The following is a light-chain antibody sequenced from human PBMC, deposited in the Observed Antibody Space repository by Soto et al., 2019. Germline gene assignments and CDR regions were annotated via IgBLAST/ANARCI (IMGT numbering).Light chain of an antibody. CDR2: GAS. CDR1: QSVSTN. J-gene: IGKJ1*01. V-gene: IGKV3-15*01. CDR3: QQYDIWPQT. Sequence: ELVMTQSPAILSVSPGERATLSCRASQSVSTNLAWFQQKPGQTPRLLYNGASTRATGIPARFTGSGSGTKFILTISSLQSADFAVHYCQQYDIWPQTCGHGT.